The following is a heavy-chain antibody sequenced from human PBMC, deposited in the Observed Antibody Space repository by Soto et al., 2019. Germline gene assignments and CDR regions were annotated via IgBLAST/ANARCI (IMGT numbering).Heavy chain of an antibody. CDR2: IIPIFGTA. J-gene: IGHJ6*02. V-gene: IGHV1-69*06. CDR1: GGTFSSYA. CDR3: ASGSSSGVGGMDV. D-gene: IGHD6-6*01. Sequence: SVKVSCKASGGTFSSYAISWVRRAPGQGLEWMGGIIPIFGTANYAQKFQGRVTITADKSTSTAYMELSSLRSEDTAVYYCASGSSSGVGGMDVWGQGTTVTVSS.